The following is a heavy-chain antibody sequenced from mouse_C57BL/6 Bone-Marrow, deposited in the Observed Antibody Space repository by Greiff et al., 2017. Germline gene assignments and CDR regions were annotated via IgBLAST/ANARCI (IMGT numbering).Heavy chain of an antibody. V-gene: IGHV1-69*01. CDR1: GYTFTSYW. CDR2: IDPSDSYT. CDR3: AREDDGYHWYFDV. J-gene: IGHJ1*03. D-gene: IGHD2-3*01. Sequence: QVQLKQPGAELVMPGASVKLSCKASGYTFTSYWMHWVKQRPGQGLEWIGEIDPSDSYTNYNQKLKGKSTLTVDKSSSTAYMQLSSLTSEDSAVYYCAREDDGYHWYFDVWGTGTTVTVSS.